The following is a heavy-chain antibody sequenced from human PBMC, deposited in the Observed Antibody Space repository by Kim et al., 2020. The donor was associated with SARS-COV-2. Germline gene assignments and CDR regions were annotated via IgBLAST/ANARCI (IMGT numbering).Heavy chain of an antibody. CDR1: GGSIKSSTHY. CDR2: INYGGTT. J-gene: IGHJ6*01. D-gene: IGHD2-15*01. V-gene: IGHV4-39*01. Sequence: SETLSLTCTVSGGSIKSSTHYWGWIRQPPGKGLECIVSINYGGTTYYNPSLKSRVTISVDTSKNQFSLKVNSVTAADAAIYYCARHEDLDYYGLDGWGQGTTVPGSS. CDR3: ARHEDLDYYGLDG.